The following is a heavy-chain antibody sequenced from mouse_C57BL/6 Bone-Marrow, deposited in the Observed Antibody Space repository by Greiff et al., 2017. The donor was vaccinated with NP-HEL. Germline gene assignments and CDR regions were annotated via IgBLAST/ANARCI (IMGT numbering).Heavy chain of an antibody. D-gene: IGHD2-4*01. CDR3: AIDYIFDY. CDR2: ISSGSSTI. CDR1: GFTFSDYG. V-gene: IGHV5-17*01. J-gene: IGHJ2*01. Sequence: EVNVVESGGGLVKPGGSLKLSCAASGFTFSDYGMHWVRQAPEKGLEWVAYISSGSSTIYYVATVRGRFTISRDNAKNTLFLQMTSLRAEDTAMYYCAIDYIFDYWGQGTTLTVSS.